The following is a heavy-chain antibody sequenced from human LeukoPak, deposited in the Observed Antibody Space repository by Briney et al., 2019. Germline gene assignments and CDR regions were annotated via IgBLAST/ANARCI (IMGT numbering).Heavy chain of an antibody. D-gene: IGHD4-11*01. CDR3: VKEVPGTTIYD. J-gene: IGHJ4*02. Sequence: GGSLRLSCVVSGFIVSSNYMSWVRQAPGKGLEWVAVIFRGDGTYHADSVKGRFTISRDTSKNTVYLHMNSLTAEDTAVYYCVKEVPGTTIYDWGQGILVTVSS. V-gene: IGHV3-66*01. CDR2: IFRGDGT. CDR1: GFIVSSNY.